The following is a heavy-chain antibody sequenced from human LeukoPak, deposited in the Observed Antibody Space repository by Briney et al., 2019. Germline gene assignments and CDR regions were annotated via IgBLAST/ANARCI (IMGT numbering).Heavy chain of an antibody. V-gene: IGHV4-61*02. CDR2: INISGST. CDR1: GGSISSGSYY. J-gene: IGHJ5*02. CDR3: AREFRIRLDP. D-gene: IGHD2-21*01. Sequence: PSETLSLTCTVSGGSISSGSYYWSWIRQPAWKGLEWIGRINISGSTNYHPSLKSRATISVDTSKNQFSLKLSSVTAADTAVYYCAREFRIRLDPWGQGTLVTVSS.